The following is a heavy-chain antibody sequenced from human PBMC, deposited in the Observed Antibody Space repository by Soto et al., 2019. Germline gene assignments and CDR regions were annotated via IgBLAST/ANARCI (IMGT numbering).Heavy chain of an antibody. J-gene: IGHJ6*03. V-gene: IGHV3-23*01. CDR1: GFTFSSYA. D-gene: IGHD3-3*01. Sequence: EVQLLESGGGLVQPGGSLRLSCATSGFTFSSYAMAWVRQAPGKGLEWVSAISGSGGITYHAASVKGRFSISRDNSRNMLYLPMNSLGAEDTAVYYCARAAHYDFWSGYYYMDVWGIGTTVTVSS. CDR2: ISGSGGIT. CDR3: ARAAHYDFWSGYYYMDV.